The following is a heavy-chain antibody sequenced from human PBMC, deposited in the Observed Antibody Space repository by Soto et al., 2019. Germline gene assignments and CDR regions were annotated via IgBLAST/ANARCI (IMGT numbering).Heavy chain of an antibody. CDR2: ISSSSSYI. CDR1: GFTFSSYS. J-gene: IGHJ4*02. Sequence: GGSLRLSCAASGFTFSSYSMNWVRQAPGKGLEWVSSISSSSSYIYYADSVKGRFTISRDNAKNSLYLQMNSLRAEDTAVYYCARGDSSSWRPDYWGQGTLVTVSS. V-gene: IGHV3-21*01. D-gene: IGHD6-13*01. CDR3: ARGDSSSWRPDY.